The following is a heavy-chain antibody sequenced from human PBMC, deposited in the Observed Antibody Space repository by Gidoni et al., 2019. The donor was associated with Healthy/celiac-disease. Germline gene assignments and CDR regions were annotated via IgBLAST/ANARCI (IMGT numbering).Heavy chain of an antibody. CDR2: INHSGST. D-gene: IGHD6-13*01. CDR3: ARGQYYSSSWQRRDAFDI. J-gene: IGHJ3*02. Sequence: QVQLQQWGAGLLKPSETLSLTCAVYGGSFSGYYWRWIRQHPGKGLEWIGEINHSGSTNYNPSLKSRVTISVDTSKNQFSLKLSSVTAADTAVYYCARGQYYSSSWQRRDAFDIWGQGTMVTVSS. CDR1: GGSFSGYY. V-gene: IGHV4-34*01.